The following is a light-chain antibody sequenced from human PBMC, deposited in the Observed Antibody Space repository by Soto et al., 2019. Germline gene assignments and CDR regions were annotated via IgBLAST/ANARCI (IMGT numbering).Light chain of an antibody. Sequence: ESMLTQSPATLSLSPGERATLSCRASQSVRSYLAWYQQKPGQAPRLLIYDASNRAPAIPARFSGSGSGTDFTLTISSLEPDDFAVYYCQQRSSWPRITFGQGTRLDSK. CDR3: QQRSSWPRIT. V-gene: IGKV3-11*01. J-gene: IGKJ5*01. CDR1: QSVRSY. CDR2: DAS.